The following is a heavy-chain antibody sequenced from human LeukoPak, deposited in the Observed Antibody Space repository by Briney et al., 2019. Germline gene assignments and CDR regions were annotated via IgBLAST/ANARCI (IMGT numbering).Heavy chain of an antibody. CDR3: ARRVRSADYRLDY. CDR2: ISPSGNT. D-gene: IGHD4-11*01. V-gene: IGHV4-34*01. J-gene: IGHJ4*02. CDR1: GGSFSGYY. Sequence: SETLSLTCAVYGGSFSGYYWTWIRQPPGKSLEWVGEISPSGNTQYNPSLKSRVTISLDASKSQFYLKLNSVTAADTAVYYCARRVRSADYRLDYWGQGTLVTVSS.